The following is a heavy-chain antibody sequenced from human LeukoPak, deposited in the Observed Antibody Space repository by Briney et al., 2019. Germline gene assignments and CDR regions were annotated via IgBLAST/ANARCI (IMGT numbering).Heavy chain of an antibody. CDR1: GYSFTSYW. D-gene: IGHD2-2*01. V-gene: IGHV5-51*01. Sequence: GESLKISCKGSGYSFTSYWIGWVRQMPGKGLEWMGIIYPGDSDTRYSPSFQGQVTISADKSISTAYLQWSSLKASDTAMYYCARLADIVVVPAAQRSGMDVWGQGTTVTVSS. J-gene: IGHJ6*02. CDR2: IYPGDSDT. CDR3: ARLADIVVVPAAQRSGMDV.